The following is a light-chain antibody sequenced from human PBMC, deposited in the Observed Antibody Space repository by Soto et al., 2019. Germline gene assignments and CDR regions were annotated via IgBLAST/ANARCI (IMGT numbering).Light chain of an antibody. V-gene: IGLV2-23*02. CDR3: CSYAGSSTV. CDR1: SCDVGSYSL. Sequence: QSVLTQPASVSGSPGQSITISCTGTSCDVGSYSLVSWYQQHPGKAPKLMICEVSKRPSGVSNRFSGSKSGNTASLTISGLQAEDEADYYCCSYAGSSTVFGTGTKVTVL. CDR2: EVS. J-gene: IGLJ1*01.